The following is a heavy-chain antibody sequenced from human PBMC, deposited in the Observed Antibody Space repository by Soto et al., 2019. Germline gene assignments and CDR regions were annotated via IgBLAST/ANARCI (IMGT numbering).Heavy chain of an antibody. CDR2: SYHSGST. Sequence: SETLSLTCAVSGFSISSSNWWSWVRQPPGKGLEGIGESYHSGSTYYNPSLKSRVTISVDKSKNQFSLKLSSVTAADTAVYYCARGGSRPLNWFDPWGQGTLVTVSS. J-gene: IGHJ5*02. D-gene: IGHD3-16*01. CDR3: ARGGSRPLNWFDP. V-gene: IGHV4-4*02. CDR1: GFSISSSNW.